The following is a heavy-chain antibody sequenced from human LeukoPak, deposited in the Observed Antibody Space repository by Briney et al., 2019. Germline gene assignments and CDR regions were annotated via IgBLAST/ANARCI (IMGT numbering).Heavy chain of an antibody. D-gene: IGHD4-23*01. Sequence: ASVKVSCKASGYTFTGYYMHWVRQAPGQGLEWMGWINPNSGGTNYAQKFQGRVTMTRDTSISTAYMELSRLRSDDTAVYYCARDMSDYGGNGDYWGQGTLVTVSS. CDR2: INPNSGGT. V-gene: IGHV1-2*02. CDR1: GYTFTGYY. J-gene: IGHJ4*02. CDR3: ARDMSDYGGNGDY.